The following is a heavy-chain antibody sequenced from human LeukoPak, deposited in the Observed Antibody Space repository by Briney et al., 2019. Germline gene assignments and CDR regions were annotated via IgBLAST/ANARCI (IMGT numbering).Heavy chain of an antibody. Sequence: ASVKVSCKASGYTFIGYYLHWVRQAPGQGLEWMGWINPKSGDTNYAQKFQDRVTMTRDTSISTAYMELSRLRSDDTAVYYCARDLTKGATIMFPHPWGQGTLVTVSS. D-gene: IGHD1-26*01. CDR2: INPKSGDT. CDR1: GYTFIGYY. V-gene: IGHV1-2*02. J-gene: IGHJ4*02. CDR3: ARDLTKGATIMFPHP.